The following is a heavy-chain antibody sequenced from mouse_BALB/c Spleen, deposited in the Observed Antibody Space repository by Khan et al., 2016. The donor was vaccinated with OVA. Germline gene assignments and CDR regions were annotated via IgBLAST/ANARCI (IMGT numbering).Heavy chain of an antibody. J-gene: IGHJ2*01. D-gene: IGHD3-2*02. Sequence: QVRLQQSGAELVRPGASVKLSCKTSGYIFTSYWIHWVKQRSGQGLEWIARIYPGTDNTYYNEKLKGKATLTADKSSSTAYMQLSSLNSEDSVVYFCAREEALYYFAYWGQGTTLTVSS. V-gene: IGHV1S132*01. CDR3: AREEALYYFAY. CDR2: IYPGTDNT. CDR1: GYIFTSYW.